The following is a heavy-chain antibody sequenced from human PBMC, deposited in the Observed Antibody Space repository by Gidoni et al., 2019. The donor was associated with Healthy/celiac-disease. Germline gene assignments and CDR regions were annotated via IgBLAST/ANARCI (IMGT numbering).Heavy chain of an antibody. V-gene: IGHV4-30-4*01. J-gene: IGHJ4*02. CDR1: GGSISSGDYY. D-gene: IGHD5-12*01. Sequence: QVQLQESVPGLVKPSQTLSLTCTVSGGSISSGDYYWSWIRQPPGKGLEWIGYIYYSGSTYYKQSLKSRVTISVETSKNQFSLKLSSVTAADTAVYYCARDLGYSGYPAGSDYWGQGTLVTVSS. CDR3: ARDLGYSGYPAGSDY. CDR2: IYYSGST.